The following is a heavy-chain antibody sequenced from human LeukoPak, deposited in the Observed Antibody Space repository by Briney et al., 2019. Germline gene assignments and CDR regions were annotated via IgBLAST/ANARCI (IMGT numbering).Heavy chain of an antibody. CDR1: GYTFTSYG. J-gene: IGHJ3*02. V-gene: IGHV1-18*01. CDR3: ARGGRWELPRPYAFDI. D-gene: IGHD1-26*01. Sequence: ASVKVSCKASGYTFTSYGISWVRQAPGQGLEWMGWISAYNGHTNYAQKLQGRVTMTTDTSTSTAYMDLRSLRSDDTAVYYCARGGRWELPRPYAFDIWGQGTMVTVSS. CDR2: ISAYNGHT.